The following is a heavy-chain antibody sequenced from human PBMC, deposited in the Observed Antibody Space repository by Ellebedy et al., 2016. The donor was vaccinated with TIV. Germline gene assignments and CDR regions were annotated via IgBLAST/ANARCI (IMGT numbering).Heavy chain of an antibody. CDR3: ARQGPLPLDY. V-gene: IGHV5-51*01. CDR1: GYSFTTYW. Sequence: PGGSLRLSCKGSGYSFTTYWIGWVPQKPGQGLEWMGITSPGDSITRYSQSFQGQVTISADKSISTAYLQWSSLKASDTAMYYCARQGPLPLDYWGQGTLVTVSS. D-gene: IGHD2-21*01. CDR2: TSPGDSIT. J-gene: IGHJ4*02.